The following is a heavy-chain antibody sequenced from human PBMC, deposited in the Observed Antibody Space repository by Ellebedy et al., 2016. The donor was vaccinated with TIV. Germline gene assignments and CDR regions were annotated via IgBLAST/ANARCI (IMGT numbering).Heavy chain of an antibody. CDR3: ARCRHSNYGDPFDY. J-gene: IGHJ4*02. CDR1: AGTFSTYA. Sequence: SVKVSCKASAGTFSTYALNWVRHAPAQGLVWMGTIIPILGMTNYAQKFQGRLTITADKSTTPAYMVLSRLRSDDAAVYYCARCRHSNYGDPFDYWGQGTLVTVSS. CDR2: IIPILGMT. D-gene: IGHD4/OR15-4a*01. V-gene: IGHV1-69*04.